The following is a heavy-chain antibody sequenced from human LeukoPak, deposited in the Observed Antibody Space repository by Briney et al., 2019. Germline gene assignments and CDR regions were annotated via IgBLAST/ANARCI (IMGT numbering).Heavy chain of an antibody. Sequence: ASVKVSCKASGYTFTSYDINWVRQATGQGLEWMGGVNPNSGNTGYAQKFQGRVTMTRNTSISTAYMELSSLRSEDTAVYYCARSYYGSGSSRPHYYYYGMDVWGQGTTVTVSS. CDR3: ARSYYGSGSSRPHYYYYGMDV. J-gene: IGHJ6*02. D-gene: IGHD3-10*01. CDR1: GYTFTSYD. V-gene: IGHV1-8*01. CDR2: VNPNSGNT.